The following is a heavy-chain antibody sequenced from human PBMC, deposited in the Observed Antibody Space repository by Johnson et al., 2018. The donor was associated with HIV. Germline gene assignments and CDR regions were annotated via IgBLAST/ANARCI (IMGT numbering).Heavy chain of an antibody. CDR1: GFTFSSYA. Sequence: QVQLVESGGGVVRPGGSLRLSCAASGFTFSSYAMHWVRQAPGKGLEWVTVISYDGSNEYYADSVKGRFTISRDNSKNTLYLQMSSLRAGDTAVYYCARGRASWELYDAFEIWGQGTMVIVSS. D-gene: IGHD1-26*01. CDR2: ISYDGSNE. CDR3: ARGRASWELYDAFEI. V-gene: IGHV3-30*15. J-gene: IGHJ3*02.